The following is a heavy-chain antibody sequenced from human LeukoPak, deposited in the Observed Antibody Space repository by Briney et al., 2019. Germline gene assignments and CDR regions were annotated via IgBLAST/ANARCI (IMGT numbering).Heavy chain of an antibody. D-gene: IGHD3-10*01. CDR3: AKRGIVIRAVLIIGFHKEAYYFDY. J-gene: IGHJ4*02. CDR1: GFTFSQSA. CDR2: MSHDGGII. V-gene: IGHV3-30*18. Sequence: PGRSLRLSCAASGFTFSQSAMHWVRQAPGKGLEWVAVMSHDGGIIYYADSVKGRFTISRDNSKNTLYLQMNSLRVEDTAVYFCAKRGIVIRAVLIIGFHKEAYYFDYWGQGILVTVSS.